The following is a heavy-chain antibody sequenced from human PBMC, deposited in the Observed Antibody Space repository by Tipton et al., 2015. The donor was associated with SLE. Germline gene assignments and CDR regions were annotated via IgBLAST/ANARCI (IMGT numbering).Heavy chain of an antibody. J-gene: IGHJ6*02. CDR3: ARVVAVAGIRYYSVDI. V-gene: IGHV4-39*07. CDR1: GDYITSDIYY. Sequence: TLSLTCFVSGDYITSDIYYWGWIRQPPGKGLEWIGSVYDSGTTYYNPSLKSRVTMSVDTSKTQFSLKLNSLTAADTAVYYCARVVAVAGIRYYSVDIWGQGTTVTVSS. CDR2: VYDSGTT. D-gene: IGHD6-19*01.